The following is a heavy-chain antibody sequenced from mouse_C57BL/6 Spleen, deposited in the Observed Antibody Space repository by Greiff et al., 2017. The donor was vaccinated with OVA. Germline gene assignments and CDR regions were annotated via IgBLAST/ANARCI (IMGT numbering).Heavy chain of an antibody. D-gene: IGHD1-1*01. J-gene: IGHJ3*01. CDR1: GYTFTDYE. Sequence: QVQLQQSGAELVRPGASVTLSCKASGYTFTDYEMHWVKQTPVHGLEWIGAIDPETGGTAYNQKFKGKAILTADKSSSTAYMELRSLPSADSAVYYCTRGRYYGSSYGFAYWGQGTLVTVSA. CDR2: IDPETGGT. CDR3: TRGRYYGSSYGFAY. V-gene: IGHV1-15*01.